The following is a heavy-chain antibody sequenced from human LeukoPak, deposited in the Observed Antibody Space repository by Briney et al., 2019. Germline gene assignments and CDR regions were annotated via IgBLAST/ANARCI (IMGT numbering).Heavy chain of an antibody. CDR2: IKSDGST. J-gene: IGHJ1*01. CDR1: GFTFSTYW. V-gene: IGHV3-74*01. Sequence: GGSLRLSCAASGFTFSTYWMHWVRQAPGKGLVWVSRIKSDGSTNYADAVKGRFTISRDNAKNTVSLQMNSLRPEDTGVYYCARAPSEIGGYYPEYFRHWGQGTPVTVSS. D-gene: IGHD3-22*01. CDR3: ARAPSEIGGYYPEYFRH.